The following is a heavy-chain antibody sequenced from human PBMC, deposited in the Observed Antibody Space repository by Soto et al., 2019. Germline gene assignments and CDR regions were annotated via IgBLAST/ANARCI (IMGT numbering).Heavy chain of an antibody. CDR2: TYYRSKWYN. CDR3: ARAPSYYYDSSGYWPFDY. J-gene: IGHJ4*02. Sequence: PSQTLSLTCASSGDSVSRNSAAWTWIRQSPSRGLEWLGRTYYRSKWYNDYAVSVKSRITINPDTSKNQFSLQLNSVAPEDTAVYYCARAPSYYYDSSGYWPFDYWCQGTLVTVS. CDR1: GDSVSRNSAA. D-gene: IGHD3-22*01. V-gene: IGHV6-1*01.